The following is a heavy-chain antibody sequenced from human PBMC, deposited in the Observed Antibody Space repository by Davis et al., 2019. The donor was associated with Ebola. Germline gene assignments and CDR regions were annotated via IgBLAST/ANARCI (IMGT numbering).Heavy chain of an antibody. Sequence: ASVKVSCKTSGYTFTNYGITWVRQAPGQGLEWIGWINPHNGNANYAQNVQGRVTMTTDTSTSTTYMEVGSLRSDDTAVYYCARRVTMVRGVHYYYYGMDVWGQGTTVTVSS. CDR3: ARRVTMVRGVHYYYYGMDV. CDR1: GYTFTNYG. J-gene: IGHJ6*02. D-gene: IGHD3-10*01. CDR2: INPHNGNA. V-gene: IGHV1-18*04.